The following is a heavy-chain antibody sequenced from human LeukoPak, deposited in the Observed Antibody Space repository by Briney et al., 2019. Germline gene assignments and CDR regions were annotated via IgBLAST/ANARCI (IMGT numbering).Heavy chain of an antibody. D-gene: IGHD5-18*01. CDR3: ARGYSYGYLYFDY. J-gene: IGHJ4*02. CDR2: ISSSGSTI. V-gene: IGHV3-48*03. Sequence: GGSLRLSCAASGFTFSSYEMNWVRQAPGKGLEWVSYISSSGSTIYYADSVKGRFTISRGNAKNLLYLQMNSLRAEDTAVYYCARGYSYGYLYFDYWGQGTLVTVSS. CDR1: GFTFSSYE.